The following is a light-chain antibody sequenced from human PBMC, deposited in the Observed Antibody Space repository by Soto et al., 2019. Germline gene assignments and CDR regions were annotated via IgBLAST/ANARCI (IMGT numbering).Light chain of an antibody. Sequence: QSALTQPASVSGSPGQSITISCTGTSSDVGGYNYVSWYQQHPGKAPKRMIYDVSSRPSGVSNRFSGSKSVNTASLTISGLLSEDEADYYCTSYTTNKTPLFGGGTKLTVL. CDR1: SSDVGGYNY. CDR2: DVS. V-gene: IGLV2-14*03. CDR3: TSYTTNKTPL. J-gene: IGLJ2*01.